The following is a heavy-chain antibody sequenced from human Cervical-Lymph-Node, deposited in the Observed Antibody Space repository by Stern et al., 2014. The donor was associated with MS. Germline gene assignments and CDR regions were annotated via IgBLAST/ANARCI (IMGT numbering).Heavy chain of an antibody. V-gene: IGHV1-69*01. D-gene: IGHD4-17*01. Sequence: QLVQSGAEVKKPGSSVKVSCKASGGTFSNYATSWVRQAPGQGLEWMGGIVPLFGKPNYAQKFQGRVTITEDESTSTAYMDLSSLRSEDTAVYYCASPLTATSVPFGYYGMDVWGQGTTVTVS. CDR1: GGTFSNYA. J-gene: IGHJ6*02. CDR2: IVPLFGKP. CDR3: ASPLTATSVPFGYYGMDV.